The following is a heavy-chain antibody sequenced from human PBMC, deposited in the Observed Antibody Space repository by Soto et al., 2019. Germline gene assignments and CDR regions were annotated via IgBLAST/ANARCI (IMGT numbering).Heavy chain of an antibody. CDR2: ISGSGGST. D-gene: IGHD2-2*01. CDR3: AKDGRERVVPAAMRLMDV. CDR1: GFPFSSYA. Sequence: PGGSLRLSCAASGFPFSSYAMSWVRQAPGKGLEWVSAISGSGGSTYYADSVKGRFTISRDNSKNTLYLQMNSLRAEDTAVYYCAKDGRERVVPAAMRLMDVWGQGTTVTVSS. V-gene: IGHV3-23*01. J-gene: IGHJ6*02.